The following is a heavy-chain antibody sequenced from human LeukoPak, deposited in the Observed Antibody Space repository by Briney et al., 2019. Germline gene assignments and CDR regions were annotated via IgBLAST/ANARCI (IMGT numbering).Heavy chain of an antibody. CDR3: ARLSYDGEGY. J-gene: IGHJ4*02. CDR2: ISAFTGNT. CDR1: GYTFTTYG. Sequence: GASVKVSCKTSGYTFTTYGISWVRQAPGQGLEYMGWISAFTGNTNYAQKFQGRVAMTMDTSTSTAEMELRSLKYDDTAVYFCARLSYDGEGYWGQGTLVTVSS. V-gene: IGHV1-18*01. D-gene: IGHD3-10*01.